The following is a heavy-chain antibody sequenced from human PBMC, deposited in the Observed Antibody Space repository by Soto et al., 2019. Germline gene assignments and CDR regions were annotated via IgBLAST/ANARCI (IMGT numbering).Heavy chain of an antibody. CDR1: GYAFSSNY. Sequence: QVQLVQSGAEVKKPGASVKVSCKASGYAFSSNYIHWVRQAPGQGLEWMGVINPSNGRTTYAQNFXXRXSMTRDTSTSTVYIELRSLSSDDTAVYYCARRGFDYWGQGTPVTVSS. V-gene: IGHV1-46*01. CDR3: ARRGFDY. J-gene: IGHJ4*02. CDR2: INPSNGRT.